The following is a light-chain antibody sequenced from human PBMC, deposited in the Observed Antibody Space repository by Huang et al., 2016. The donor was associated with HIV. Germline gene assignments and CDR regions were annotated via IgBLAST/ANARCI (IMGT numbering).Light chain of an antibody. V-gene: IGKV3-11*01. J-gene: IGKJ2*01. CDR2: DAS. CDR3: QQRNDWPPYT. CDR1: QSVTNF. Sequence: EVVLTQSPATLSLSPGERATLSCRASQSVTNFLAWYQQKPGQPPMLLIYDASTRATGIPPRFSGSGSGTDFTLTISSLEPEDFAVYYCQQRNDWPPYTFGQGTRLEIK.